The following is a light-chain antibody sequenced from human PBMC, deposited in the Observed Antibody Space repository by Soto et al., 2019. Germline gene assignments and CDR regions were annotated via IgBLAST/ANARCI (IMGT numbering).Light chain of an antibody. V-gene: IGKV3-11*01. Sequence: IFFTQSPATLSLSPVERATLSCMASQSVSSYLAWYQHKPGQAPRLLIYDASNRATGIPARFSGSGSGTDFTLTISSLEPEDFAVYYCQQRSNWPSITFGQGTRLEIK. CDR3: QQRSNWPSIT. CDR1: QSVSSY. J-gene: IGKJ5*01. CDR2: DAS.